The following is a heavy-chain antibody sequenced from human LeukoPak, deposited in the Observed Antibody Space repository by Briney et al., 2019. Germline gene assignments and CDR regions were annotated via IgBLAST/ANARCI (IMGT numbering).Heavy chain of an antibody. CDR1: GYSISSGSY. CDR3: ARWAYYYDSSGYYQRYPYFDY. V-gene: IGHV4-38-2*02. Sequence: PSETLSLTCTVSGYSISSGSYWDWIRQPPGKGLEWIGSIYHSGSTYYNPSLKSRVTISVDTSKNQFSLKLSSVTAADTAVYYCARWAYYYDSSGYYQRYPYFDYWGQGTLVTVSS. CDR2: IYHSGST. J-gene: IGHJ4*02. D-gene: IGHD3-22*01.